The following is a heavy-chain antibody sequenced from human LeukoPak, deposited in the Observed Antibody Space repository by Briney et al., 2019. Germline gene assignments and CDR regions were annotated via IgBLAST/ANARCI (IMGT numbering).Heavy chain of an antibody. V-gene: IGHV3-30-3*01. J-gene: IGHJ4*02. CDR1: GFTFSSYA. Sequence: GGSLRLSCAASGFTFSSYAMHWVRQAPGKGLEWVAVISYDGSNKYYADSVKGRFTISRDNSKNTLYLQMNSLRAEDTAVYYCARSRGYFDYWGQGTLVTVSS. CDR2: ISYDGSNK. D-gene: IGHD6-13*01. CDR3: ARSRGYFDY.